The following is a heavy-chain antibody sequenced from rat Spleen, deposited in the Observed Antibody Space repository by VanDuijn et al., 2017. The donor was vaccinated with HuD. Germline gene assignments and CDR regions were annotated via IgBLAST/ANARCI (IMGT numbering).Heavy chain of an antibody. D-gene: IGHD1-12*02. Sequence: EVQLVESGGGFVLPGRSLKLSCAASGFTFSNYGMAWVRQAPTKGLEWVATITHTDGSTFYPDSVKCRFTISRDNAKSTLYFQMNSLRSEDKATYYCTTETFYDGTYYPGVLDLGGQGVMDSVPS. V-gene: IGHV5-29*01. J-gene: IGHJ2*01. CDR3: TTETFYDGTYYPGVLDL. CDR2: ITHTDGST. CDR1: GFTFSNYG.